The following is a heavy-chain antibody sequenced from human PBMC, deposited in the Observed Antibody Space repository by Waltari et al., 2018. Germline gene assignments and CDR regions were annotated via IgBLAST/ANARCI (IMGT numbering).Heavy chain of an antibody. CDR3: ARGWNYGTDLDY. CDR2: IYYSGST. D-gene: IGHD1-7*01. Sequence: QVQLQESGPGLVKPSETLSLTCTVSGGSISSYYWSWIRQPPGKGLEWIGYIYYSGSTNYNPSLKSRVTISVDTSKNQFSLKLSSVTAADTAVYYCARGWNYGTDLDYWGQGTLVTVSS. J-gene: IGHJ4*02. V-gene: IGHV4-59*01. CDR1: GGSISSYY.